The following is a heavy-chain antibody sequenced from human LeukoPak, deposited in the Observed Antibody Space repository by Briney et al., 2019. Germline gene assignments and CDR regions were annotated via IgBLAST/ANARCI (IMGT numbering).Heavy chain of an antibody. CDR1: GFTFSSYS. D-gene: IGHD3-3*01. CDR2: ISSSSYI. V-gene: IGHV3-21*01. Sequence: KPGGSLRLSCAASGFTFSSYSMNWVRQAPGKGLEWVSSISSSSYIYYADSVKGRFTISRDNAKNSLYLQMNSLRAEDTAVYYCARVFEFYYYYMDVWGKGTTVTVSS. CDR3: ARVFEFYYYYMDV. J-gene: IGHJ6*03.